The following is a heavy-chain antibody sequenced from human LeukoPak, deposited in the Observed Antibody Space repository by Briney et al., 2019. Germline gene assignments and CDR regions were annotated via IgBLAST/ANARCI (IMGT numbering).Heavy chain of an antibody. CDR3: AREVYYYDSSGFYYSGGFGY. CDR2: ISGSGGST. J-gene: IGHJ4*02. CDR1: GFTFSSYA. Sequence: GGSLRLSCAASGFTFSSYAMSWVRQAPGKGLEWVPAISGSGGSTYYADSVKGRFTISRDNSKNSLYLQMNSLRAEDTAVYYCAREVYYYDSSGFYYSGGFGYWGQGTLLTVSS. V-gene: IGHV3-23*01. D-gene: IGHD3-22*01.